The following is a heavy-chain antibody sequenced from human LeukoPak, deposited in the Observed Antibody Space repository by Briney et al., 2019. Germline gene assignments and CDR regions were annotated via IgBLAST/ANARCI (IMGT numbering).Heavy chain of an antibody. CDR1: GFTFSSYS. J-gene: IGHJ5*02. CDR2: ISGSGGST. V-gene: IGHV3-23*01. CDR3: AKLTRGYCASTACPNWFDP. Sequence: GGSLTLSCAASGFTFSSYSMSWVPQSPGEGLEWVSAISGSGGSTYYADSVKGRFTISRDNSKNTLYLQMNSLRGEDTAVYYCAKLTRGYCASTACPNWFDPWGRGTPVTVSS. D-gene: IGHD2-2*01.